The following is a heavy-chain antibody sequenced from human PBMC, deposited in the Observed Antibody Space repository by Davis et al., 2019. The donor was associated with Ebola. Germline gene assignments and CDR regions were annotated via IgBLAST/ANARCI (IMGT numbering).Heavy chain of an antibody. V-gene: IGHV1-18*04. CDR1: GYTFTNYG. J-gene: IGHJ4*02. D-gene: IGHD1-1*01. Sequence: AASVKVSCKASGYTFTNYGITWVRQAPGQGLEWMGWINPHNGNTNYAQNVQGRVIMTSDTATTTAYMEVGSLRSDDTAVYYCARAQFPTTRDHWGQGTLVTVSS. CDR2: INPHNGNT. CDR3: ARAQFPTTRDH.